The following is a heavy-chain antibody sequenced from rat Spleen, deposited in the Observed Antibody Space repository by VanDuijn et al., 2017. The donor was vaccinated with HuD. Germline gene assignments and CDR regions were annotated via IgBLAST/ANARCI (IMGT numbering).Heavy chain of an antibody. CDR2: IRYDGSRT. J-gene: IGHJ1*01. V-gene: IGHV5-29*01. Sequence: EVQLVESDGGLVQPGRSLKLSCAASGFTFSDYYMAWVRQAPTKGLEWVATIRYDGSRTYYRDSVKGRFTISRDNAKSTLYLQMDSLRSEDTATYYCARRTRVSHWYFDFWGPGTMVTVSS. D-gene: IGHD1-4*01. CDR3: ARRTRVSHWYFDF. CDR1: GFTFSDYY.